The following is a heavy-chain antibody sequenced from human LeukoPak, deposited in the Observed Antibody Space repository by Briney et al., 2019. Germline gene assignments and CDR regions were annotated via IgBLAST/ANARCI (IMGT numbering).Heavy chain of an antibody. CDR2: INCYNGNT. CDR3: ARSRDAAAGLANFDY. J-gene: IGHJ4*02. Sequence: GASVRVSCKASGYSFSYFGINAVRQAPGRGREWVGWINCYNGNTNYAQKSEGRLTLTTDTATSTVYMELRNLRYDDTAVYYCARSRDAAAGLANFDYWGQGTRVTVSS. D-gene: IGHD6-25*01. V-gene: IGHV1-18*01. CDR1: GYSFSYFG.